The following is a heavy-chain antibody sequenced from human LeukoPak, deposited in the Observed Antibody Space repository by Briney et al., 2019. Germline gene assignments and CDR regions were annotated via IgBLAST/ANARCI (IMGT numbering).Heavy chain of an antibody. D-gene: IGHD4-17*01. CDR2: IYYSGST. Sequence: SETLSLTCTVSGGSISTYYWSWIRPPPGKGLEWSGYIYYSGSTNYNPSLKSRVTISVDTSKNQFSLELTSVTAADTAVYYCARGIYGVAAFDIWGQGTKVTVSS. J-gene: IGHJ3*02. CDR3: ARGIYGVAAFDI. V-gene: IGHV4-59*01. CDR1: GGSISTYY.